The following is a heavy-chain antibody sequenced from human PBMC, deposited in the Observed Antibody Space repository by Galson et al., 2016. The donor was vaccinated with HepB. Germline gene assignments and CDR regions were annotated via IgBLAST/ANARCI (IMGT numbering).Heavy chain of an antibody. CDR2: ISFDGSNK. J-gene: IGHJ2*01. D-gene: IGHD3-3*01. CDR1: GFTVSSYG. Sequence: SLRLSCAASGFTVSSYGMHWVRQAPGKGLEWVAVISFDGSNKYYADSVKGRFTISRDNSKNTLYLQINSLRAEDTAVYYCASLRFKGFDLWGRGTLVTVSS. CDR3: ASLRFKGFDL. V-gene: IGHV3-30*03.